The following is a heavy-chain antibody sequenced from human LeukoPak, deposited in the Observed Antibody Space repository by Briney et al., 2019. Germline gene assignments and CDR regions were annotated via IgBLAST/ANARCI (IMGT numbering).Heavy chain of an antibody. CDR1: GYSISSGYY. Sequence: SETLSLTCTVSGYSISSGYYWGWIRQPPGKGLEWIGSIYHSGSTYYNPSLKSRVTISVDTSKNQFSLKLSSVTAADTAVYYCARSGYSYGPNWFDPWGQGTLVTVSS. CDR2: IYHSGST. V-gene: IGHV4-38-2*02. D-gene: IGHD5-18*01. CDR3: ARSGYSYGPNWFDP. J-gene: IGHJ5*01.